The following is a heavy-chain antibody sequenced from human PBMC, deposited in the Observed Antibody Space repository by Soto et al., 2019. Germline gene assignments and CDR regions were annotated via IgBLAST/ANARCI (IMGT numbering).Heavy chain of an antibody. Sequence: QITLKESGPPLVKPTQTLTLTCTFSGFSLSTSGVGVGWIRQPPGKALEWLALIYWDDDKRYSPSLKSRLTITKDSSKIQVVLTMTNMDPVDTATYYCAHRSGWYTPFDYWGQGTLVTVSS. CDR1: GFSLSTSGVG. CDR3: AHRSGWYTPFDY. V-gene: IGHV2-5*02. D-gene: IGHD6-19*01. J-gene: IGHJ4*02. CDR2: IYWDDDK.